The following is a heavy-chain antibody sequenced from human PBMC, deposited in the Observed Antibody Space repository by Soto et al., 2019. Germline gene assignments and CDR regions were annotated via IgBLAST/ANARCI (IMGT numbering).Heavy chain of an antibody. V-gene: IGHV4-59*08. CDR3: ARHRALNWFDP. CDR2: MYYSGST. J-gene: IGHJ5*02. Sequence: SETLSLTCTVSGDSISSSYWSWIRQPPGKGLGWIGYMYYSGSTSYNPSLNSRVTLSVDTSKNQFFLKLSFVTAADTAVYYCARHRALNWFDPWGQGTLVTVSS. CDR1: GDSISSSY.